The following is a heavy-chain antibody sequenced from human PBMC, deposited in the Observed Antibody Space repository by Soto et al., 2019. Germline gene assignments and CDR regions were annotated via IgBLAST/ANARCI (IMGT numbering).Heavy chain of an antibody. D-gene: IGHD6-13*01. CDR1: GGSITSNNW. V-gene: IGHV4-4*02. Sequence: QVQLQESGPGLVKPSGTLSLTCAVSGGSITSNNWWSWVRQPPGKGLEWIGEIYYSGNTNYNPSLRGRVSMSVDKSQKQFSLGLTSVTAADTAVYYCARGFGHTSSWYFDLWGQGILITVSS. CDR2: IYYSGNT. CDR3: ARGFGHTSSWYFDL. J-gene: IGHJ4*02.